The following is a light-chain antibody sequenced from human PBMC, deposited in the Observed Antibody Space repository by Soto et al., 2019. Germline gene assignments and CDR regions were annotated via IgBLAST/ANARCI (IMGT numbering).Light chain of an antibody. CDR1: QSISSY. V-gene: IGKV1-39*01. Sequence: DIQMTQSPSSLSASVGDRVTITCRASQSISSYLNWYQQKPGKAPKLLIYAASSLQSGVPSRFSGSGSGTDFTLTISSLQPEDFATYYCQQSYSTPHLGIYTFGQGTKLEIK. CDR2: AAS. J-gene: IGKJ2*01. CDR3: QQSYSTPHLGIYT.